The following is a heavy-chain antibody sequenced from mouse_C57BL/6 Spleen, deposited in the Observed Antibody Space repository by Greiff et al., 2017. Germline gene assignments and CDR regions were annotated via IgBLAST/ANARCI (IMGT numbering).Heavy chain of an antibody. D-gene: IGHD1-1*01. CDR3: ARTPYYYGTSYAMDY. CDR1: SYTFTSYW. J-gene: IGHJ4*01. CDR2: IYPGSGST. V-gene: IGHV1-55*01. Sequence: QVQLQQPGAELVKPGASVKMSCKASSYTFTSYWITWVKQRPGQGLEWIGDIYPGSGSTNYNEKFKSKATLTVDTSSSTAYMQLSSLTSEDSAVYYCARTPYYYGTSYAMDYWGQGTSVTVSS.